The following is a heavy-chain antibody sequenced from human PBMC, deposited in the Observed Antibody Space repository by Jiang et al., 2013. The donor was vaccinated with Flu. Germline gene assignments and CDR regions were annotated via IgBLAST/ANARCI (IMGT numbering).Heavy chain of an antibody. CDR3: ARGLTFRTFRVLPGY. J-gene: IGHJ4*02. V-gene: IGHV1-8*01. D-gene: IGHD3-10*01. CDR2: MNPNSGNT. CDR1: GYTFTSYD. Sequence: ASGYTFTSYDINWVRQATGQGLEWMGWMNPNSGNTGYAQKFQGRVTMTRNTSISTAYMELSSLRSEDTAVYYCARGLTFRTFRVLPGYWGQGTLVTVSS.